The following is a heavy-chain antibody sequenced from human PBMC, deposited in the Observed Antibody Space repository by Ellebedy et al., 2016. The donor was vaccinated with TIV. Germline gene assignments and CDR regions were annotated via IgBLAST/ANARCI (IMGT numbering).Heavy chain of an antibody. CDR3: ARDRGTSYYFDD. J-gene: IGHJ4*02. V-gene: IGHV1-18*01. Sequence: ASVKVSCXTSGYTFSNYGITWVRQASGQGLEWMGWISAYNGHPNYAPKFQGRVTMAKDTSTNTAYMELRSLRSDDTAVYYCARDRGTSYYFDDWGQGTLVTVSS. D-gene: IGHD2-2*01. CDR2: ISAYNGHP. CDR1: GYTFSNYG.